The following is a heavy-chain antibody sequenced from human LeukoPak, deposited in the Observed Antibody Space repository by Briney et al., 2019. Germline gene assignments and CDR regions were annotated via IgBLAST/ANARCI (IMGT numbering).Heavy chain of an antibody. CDR3: AKDFDYFDY. CDR2: INGSGGST. J-gene: IGHJ4*02. Sequence: GGSLRLSCAAYGFTLSSNAIGWVRQAPGKVMEWVAGINGSGGSTYYADSVKGRFTISRDNSKNTLYLQMNSLRAEDTAVYYCAKDFDYFDYWGQGTLVTVSS. D-gene: IGHD3-3*01. V-gene: IGHV3-23*01. CDR1: GFTLSSNA.